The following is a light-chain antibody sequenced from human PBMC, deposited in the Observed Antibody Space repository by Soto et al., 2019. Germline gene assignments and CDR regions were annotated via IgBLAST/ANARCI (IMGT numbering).Light chain of an antibody. Sequence: IQMTQSPSSLSASVGDRVTITCRASQSISGYLNWYQKKSGQAPRLLMYAASSLQSGVPSRFSGSGSGTDFTLTISSLQPEDSATYYCQQSDSRPWTFGQGTKVDIK. V-gene: IGKV1-39*01. CDR3: QQSDSRPWT. CDR2: AAS. J-gene: IGKJ1*01. CDR1: QSISGY.